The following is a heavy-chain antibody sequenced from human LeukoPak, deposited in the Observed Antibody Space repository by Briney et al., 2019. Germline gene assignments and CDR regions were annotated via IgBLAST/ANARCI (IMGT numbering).Heavy chain of an antibody. Sequence: ASVKVSCKASEGTFSSYAISWVRQAPGQGLEWMGRIIPIFGTANYAQKFQGRVTITTDESTSTAYMELSSLRSEDTAVYYCARDPWGSEDPLDYWGQGTLVTVSS. CDR1: EGTFSSYA. D-gene: IGHD7-27*01. CDR3: ARDPWGSEDPLDY. V-gene: IGHV1-69*05. J-gene: IGHJ4*02. CDR2: IIPIFGTA.